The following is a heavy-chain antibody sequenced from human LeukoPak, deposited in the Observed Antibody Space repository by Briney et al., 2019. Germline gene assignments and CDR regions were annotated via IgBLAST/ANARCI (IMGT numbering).Heavy chain of an antibody. V-gene: IGHV1-18*01. J-gene: IGHJ4*02. Sequence: ASVRVSCKASGYTFTIYGISWVRQAPGQGLEWMGWISAYNGNTNYAQKLQGRVTMTTDTSTSTAYMELRSLRSDDTAVYYCASERDSSGYYSVGYSGQGTLVTVSS. CDR1: GYTFTIYG. D-gene: IGHD3-22*01. CDR3: ASERDSSGYYSVGY. CDR2: ISAYNGNT.